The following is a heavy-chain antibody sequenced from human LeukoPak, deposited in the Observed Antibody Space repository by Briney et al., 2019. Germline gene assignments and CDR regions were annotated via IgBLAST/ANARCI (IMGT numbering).Heavy chain of an antibody. Sequence: PSETLSLTCTVSGGSISSGSYYWSWIRQPAGKGLEWIGRIYTSGSTNYNPSLKSRVTISVDTSKNQFSLKLSSVTAADTAVYYCARYCSSTSCYTQFDYWGQGTLVTVSS. J-gene: IGHJ4*02. V-gene: IGHV4-61*02. CDR3: ARYCSSTSCYTQFDY. D-gene: IGHD2-2*02. CDR2: IYTSGST. CDR1: GGSISSGSYY.